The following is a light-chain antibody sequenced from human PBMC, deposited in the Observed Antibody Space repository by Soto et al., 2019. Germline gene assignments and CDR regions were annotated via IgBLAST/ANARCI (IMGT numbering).Light chain of an antibody. V-gene: IGKV1-5*01. CDR2: GAS. J-gene: IGKJ1*01. CDR1: QSIRHY. CDR3: QHHNSYSQT. Sequence: DIQMTKSPPTLSASVGDRDTITCRASQSIRHYLAWYQQMPGKAPKLLIYGASTLQSGVPSRFSGSGSGTEFTLTISSLQPDDFGTYFCQHHNSYSQTFGQGTKV.